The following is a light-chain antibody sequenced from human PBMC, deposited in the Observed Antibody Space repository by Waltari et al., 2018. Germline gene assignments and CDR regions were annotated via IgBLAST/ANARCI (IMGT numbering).Light chain of an antibody. CDR1: QSVNSRY. J-gene: IGKJ3*01. V-gene: IGKV3-20*01. Sequence: EIVLTQSPGTLSLSPGERATLSCRASQSVNSRYLAWYQQKSGQAPRLLIHGASSRATGIPDRVSGSGSGTDFTLTISRLEPEDFAVYYCQQYGSSPPTGFGPGTKLDIK. CDR3: QQYGSSPPTG. CDR2: GAS.